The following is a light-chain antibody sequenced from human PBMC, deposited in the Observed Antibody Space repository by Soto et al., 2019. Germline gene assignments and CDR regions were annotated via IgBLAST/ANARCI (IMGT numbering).Light chain of an antibody. V-gene: IGKV3-15*01. Sequence: EIVMTQSPATLSVSPGERATLSCRASQSVSSNLAWYQQKPGQAPRLLIYHASTRATGIPARFNGSGSGTEFTLTISSLQSEDFAVYYCQQYNKWPLTFGGGTKVEIK. CDR3: QQYNKWPLT. CDR2: HAS. CDR1: QSVSSN. J-gene: IGKJ4*01.